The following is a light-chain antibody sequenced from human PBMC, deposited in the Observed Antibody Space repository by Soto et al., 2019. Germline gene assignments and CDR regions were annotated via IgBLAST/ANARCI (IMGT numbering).Light chain of an antibody. J-gene: IGKJ1*01. CDR2: GAS. CDR1: QSVTNNY. Sequence: EIVLTQSPGTLSLSPGERATLSCRASQSVTNNYIAWYQYKPGQAPRFVIYGASNRATAIPDRFSGSGSGTDFTLTISRLEPEDFAVYYCQQYGTSPRTFGQGTKVE. CDR3: QQYGTSPRT. V-gene: IGKV3-20*01.